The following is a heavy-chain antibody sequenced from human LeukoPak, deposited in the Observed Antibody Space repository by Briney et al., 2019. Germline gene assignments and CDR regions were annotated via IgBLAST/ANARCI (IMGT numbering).Heavy chain of an antibody. V-gene: IGHV4-30-4*01. D-gene: IGHD6-6*01. Sequence: PSQTLSLTCTVSGGSISSGDYYWSWIRQPPGKGLEWIGYIYYSGSTYYNPSLKSRVTISVDTSKNQFSLKLSSVTAADTAVYYCARVRSIAALSDYWGQGTLVTVSS. J-gene: IGHJ4*02. CDR2: IYYSGST. CDR1: GGSISSGDYY. CDR3: ARVRSIAALSDY.